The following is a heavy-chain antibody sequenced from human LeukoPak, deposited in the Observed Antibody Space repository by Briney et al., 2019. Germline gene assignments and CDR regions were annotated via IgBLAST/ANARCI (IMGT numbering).Heavy chain of an antibody. CDR3: ARGEVVVVVAATGNYYYYYMDV. CDR2: IYTSGST. V-gene: IGHV4-4*07. Sequence: SETLSLTCTVSGGSISSYYWSWIRQPAGKGLEWIGRIYTSGSTNYNPSLKSRVTMSVDTSKNQFSLKLSSVTAADTAVYYCARGEVVVVVAATGNYYYYYMDVWGKGTTVTVSS. CDR1: GGSISSYY. J-gene: IGHJ6*03. D-gene: IGHD2-15*01.